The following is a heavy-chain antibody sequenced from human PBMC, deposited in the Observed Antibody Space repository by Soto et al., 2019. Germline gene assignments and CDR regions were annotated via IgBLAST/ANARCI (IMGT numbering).Heavy chain of an antibody. CDR2: IVGSRT. V-gene: IGHV3-23*01. CDR3: AKDLRDWLRNAFDV. CDR1: GFTLSNYA. Sequence: LXLSCAASGFTLSNYAMSWVRQAPGKGLECVSTIVGSRTYYSDSVKGRFTISRDNSQNTLYLQMNNLRADDTAVYYCAKDLRDWLRNAFDVWGQGKMVTVSS. J-gene: IGHJ3*01. D-gene: IGHD5-12*01.